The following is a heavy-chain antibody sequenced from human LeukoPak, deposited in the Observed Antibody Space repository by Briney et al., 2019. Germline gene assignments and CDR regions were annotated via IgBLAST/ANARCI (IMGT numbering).Heavy chain of an antibody. CDR3: AREILWAARRSPFDY. CDR2: ISYDGSNK. Sequence: QAGGSLRLSCAASGFTFSSYAMHWVRQAPGKGLEWVAVISYDGSNKYYADSVKGRFTISRDNSKNTLYLQMNSLRAEDTAVYYCAREILWAARRSPFDYWGQGTLVTVSS. D-gene: IGHD6-6*01. V-gene: IGHV3-30-3*01. J-gene: IGHJ4*02. CDR1: GFTFSSYA.